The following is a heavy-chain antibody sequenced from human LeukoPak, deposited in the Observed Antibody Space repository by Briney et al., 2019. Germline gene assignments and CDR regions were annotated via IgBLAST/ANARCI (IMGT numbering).Heavy chain of an antibody. D-gene: IGHD5-12*01. V-gene: IGHV1-46*01. Sequence: ASVKVSCKASGYTFTSYYMHWVRQAPGQGLEWMGIINPSGGSTSYAQKFQGRVTMTRDTSTSTVYMELSSLRSEDPAVYYCASDPGGGYSGDYWGKGTMVTVSS. CDR3: ASDPGGGYSGDY. J-gene: IGHJ4*02. CDR2: INPSGGST. CDR1: GYTFTSYY.